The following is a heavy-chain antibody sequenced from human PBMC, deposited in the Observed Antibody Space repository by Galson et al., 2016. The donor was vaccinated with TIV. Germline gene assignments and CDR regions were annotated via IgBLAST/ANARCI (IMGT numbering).Heavy chain of an antibody. Sequence: SVKVSCKASGYTLSTYYMPWLRQAPGQGLEWMGIIDPSVGSTTYSQKFQGRVAMTSDTSTGTVYLELTSLKSDDTAVYYCARRFNFGYWGQGTLVTVSS. D-gene: IGHD3-16*01. J-gene: IGHJ4*02. CDR2: IDPSVGST. CDR3: ARRFNFGY. V-gene: IGHV1-46*01. CDR1: GYTLSTYY.